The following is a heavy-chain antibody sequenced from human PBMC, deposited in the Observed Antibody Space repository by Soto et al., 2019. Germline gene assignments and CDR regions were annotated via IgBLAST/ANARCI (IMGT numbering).Heavy chain of an antibody. Sequence: PSETLSLTCTVSGGSITSSDYYWGWIRQPPGKGLECVGTIYHDGSTHYNPSLKSRVTSSLDTSKNQFSLKLSSATSADTAIYYCARTARVPDFWGPGILVTVSS. D-gene: IGHD2-2*01. J-gene: IGHJ4*02. V-gene: IGHV4-39*07. CDR3: ARTARVPDF. CDR1: GGSITSSDYY. CDR2: IYHDGST.